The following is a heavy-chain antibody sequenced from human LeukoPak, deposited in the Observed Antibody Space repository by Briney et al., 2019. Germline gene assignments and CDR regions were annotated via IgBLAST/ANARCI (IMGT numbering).Heavy chain of an antibody. J-gene: IGHJ4*02. CDR2: ISYDGSNK. CDR3: ARDYYYDSSGYYYAKHFDY. Sequence: GRSPRLSCAASGFTFSSYAMHWVRQAPGKGLEWVAVISYDGSNKYYADSVKGRFTISRDNSKNTLYLQMNSLRAEDTAVYYCARDYYYDSSGYYYAKHFDYWGQGTLVTVSS. CDR1: GFTFSSYA. V-gene: IGHV3-30-3*01. D-gene: IGHD3-22*01.